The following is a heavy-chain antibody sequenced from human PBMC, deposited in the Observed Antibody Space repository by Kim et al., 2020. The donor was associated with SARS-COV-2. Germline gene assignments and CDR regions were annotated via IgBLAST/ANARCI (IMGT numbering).Heavy chain of an antibody. CDR3: ANFNSAYDPAPLFDS. V-gene: IGHV3-23*01. CDR2: ISGSGTNT. J-gene: IGHJ4*01. CDR1: GFTFNFYA. Sequence: GGSLRLSCAASGFTFNFYAMSWVRQAPGKGLEWVSAISGSGTNTYYTDSVKGRFTISRDNSKNTLYLQMNSLRAEGTAVFYCANFNSAYDPAPLFDSWG. D-gene: IGHD5-12*01.